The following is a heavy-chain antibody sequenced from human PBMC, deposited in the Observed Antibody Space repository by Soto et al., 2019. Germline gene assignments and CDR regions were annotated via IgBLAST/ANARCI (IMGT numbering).Heavy chain of an antibody. Sequence: EVPLLESGGGLVQPGGSLRLSCAASGFTFSSYAMRWVRQAPVKGLDWVSAISGSGDSTYYADSVKGRFTISRDNSKNTLYLQMNSLRAVDTAVYYCARRGSGSYYDYWGQGTLVTVSS. D-gene: IGHD1-26*01. CDR2: ISGSGDST. CDR1: GFTFSSYA. CDR3: ARRGSGSYYDY. V-gene: IGHV3-23*01. J-gene: IGHJ4*02.